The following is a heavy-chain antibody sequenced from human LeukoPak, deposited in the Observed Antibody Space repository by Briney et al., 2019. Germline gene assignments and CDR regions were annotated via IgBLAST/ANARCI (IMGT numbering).Heavy chain of an antibody. CDR3: ARGFSRYSSSWSLYNWFDP. Sequence: SETLSLTCAVYGASLNTYSWSWIRQFPGKGLEWIGEINQSGSTNYNPSLKSRVTISVDTSKNQFSLKLGSVTAADTAVYYCARGFSRYSSSWSLYNWFDPWGQGTLVTVSS. CDR2: INQSGST. J-gene: IGHJ5*02. D-gene: IGHD6-13*01. V-gene: IGHV4-34*01. CDR1: GASLNTYS.